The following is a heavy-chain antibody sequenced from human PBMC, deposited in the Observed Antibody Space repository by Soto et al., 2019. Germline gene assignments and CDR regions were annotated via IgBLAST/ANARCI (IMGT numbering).Heavy chain of an antibody. V-gene: IGHV1-69*06. CDR2: IIPIFGTA. D-gene: IGHD5-18*01. J-gene: IGHJ4*02. CDR1: GGAFSSYA. CDR3: ARGRGYSYGRWGSPN. Sequence: SVKVSCKASGGAFSSYAISWVRQAPGQGLEWMGGIIPIFGTANYAQKFQGRVTITADKSTSTAYMELSSLRSEDTAVYYCARGRGYSYGRWGSPNWGQGTLVTVSS.